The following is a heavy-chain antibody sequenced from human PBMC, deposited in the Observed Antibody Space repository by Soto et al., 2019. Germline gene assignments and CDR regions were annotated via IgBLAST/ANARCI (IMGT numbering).Heavy chain of an antibody. CDR1: AGFLRGYY. J-gene: IGHJ5*01. V-gene: IGHV4-34*01. CDR3: ASVVVVLGSIRGAPSASSVYCSNGECRNLFYP. D-gene: IGHD2-2*01. CDR2: INHSGST. Sequence: PPQTLSLPCTVSAGFLRGYYWSVIRQPPGKGLEWIGEINHSGSTNYNPSLKSRVTISVDTSKNQFTLNLSSVTAADTAVYYSASVVVVLGSIRGAPSASSVYCSNGECRNLFYPRAQGTSVTGSA.